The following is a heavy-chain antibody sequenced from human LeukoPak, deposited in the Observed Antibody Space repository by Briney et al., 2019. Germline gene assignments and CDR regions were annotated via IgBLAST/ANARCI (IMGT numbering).Heavy chain of an antibody. CDR2: IYHSGST. V-gene: IGHV4-4*02. CDR3: ARRRVAAAGNWFDP. D-gene: IGHD6-13*01. CDR1: GGSISSSNW. Sequence: PSETLSLTCAVSGGSISSSNWWSWVRQPPGKGLEWIGEIYHSGSTNYNPSLKSRVTISVDKSKNQFSLKLSSVTAADTAVYYCARRRVAAAGNWFDPWGQGTLVTVSS. J-gene: IGHJ5*02.